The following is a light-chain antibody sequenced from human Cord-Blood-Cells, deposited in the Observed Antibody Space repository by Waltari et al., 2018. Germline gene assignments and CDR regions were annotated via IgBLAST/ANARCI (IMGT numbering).Light chain of an antibody. CDR2: VAS. Sequence: DIVMTQSPATQSVSQAERPTLSCRASQSVSSNLAWYPQKPGQAPRLLIYVASTRATGIPARFSGSGSGTEFTLTISSLQSEDFAVYYCQQYNNWPPRTFGQGTKVEIK. J-gene: IGKJ1*01. V-gene: IGKV3-15*01. CDR1: QSVSSN. CDR3: QQYNNWPPRT.